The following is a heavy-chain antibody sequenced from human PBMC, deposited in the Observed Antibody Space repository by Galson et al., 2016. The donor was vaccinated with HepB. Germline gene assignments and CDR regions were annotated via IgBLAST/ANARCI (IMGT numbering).Heavy chain of an antibody. CDR3: ARDVRHGMDV. J-gene: IGHJ6*02. CDR2: ISANSGNT. CDR1: GYTFTTYG. Sequence: SVKVSCKASGYTFTTYGISWVRQAPGQGLEWLGWISANSGNTNYAQNLQGRVTLTTDTSTTTAYMELRSLRSDDTAVYYCARDVRHGMDVWGQGTRSPSP. V-gene: IGHV1-18*04. D-gene: IGHD6-25*01.